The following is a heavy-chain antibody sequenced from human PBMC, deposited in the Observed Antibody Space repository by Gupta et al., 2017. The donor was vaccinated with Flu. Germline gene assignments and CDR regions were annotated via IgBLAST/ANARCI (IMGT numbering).Heavy chain of an antibody. CDR2: VNPDGTRT. D-gene: IGHD1-1*01. CDR1: GFIFSDYW. Sequence: EVHLVESGGGLVQPGGSLRLSCAASGFIFSDYWMHWVRQGPGRGLVWVSRVNPDGTRTDYADFVRGRFAISIDNAKNTVHLQINSRTVEDTAVYFCVRDRRTARRPEDWGQGTLVTVSS. J-gene: IGHJ4*02. CDR3: VRDRRTARRPED. V-gene: IGHV3-74*01.